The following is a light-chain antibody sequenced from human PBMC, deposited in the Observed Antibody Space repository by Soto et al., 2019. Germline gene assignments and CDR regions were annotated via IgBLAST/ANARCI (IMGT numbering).Light chain of an antibody. Sequence: QSVLTQPPSGSGAPGQRVTISCTGSSSNIGAHYDVHWYQQLPGTSPKLLSDGNNNRPSGVPDRFSGYKSGTSASLAITGLQADDESDYYCQSYDNRLSATVFGTGTQLTVL. CDR2: GNN. CDR1: SSNIGAHYD. J-gene: IGLJ7*01. V-gene: IGLV1-40*01. CDR3: QSYDNRLSATV.